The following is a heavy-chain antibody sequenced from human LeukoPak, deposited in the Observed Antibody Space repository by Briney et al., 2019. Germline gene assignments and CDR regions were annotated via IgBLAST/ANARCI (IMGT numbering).Heavy chain of an antibody. Sequence: ASVKVSCKASGYTFTGYYMHWVRQAPRQGLEWMGWINPNSGGTNYAQKFQGRVTMTRDTSISTAYMELSRLRSDDTAVYYCARDLFTVTTPYGHYYMDVWGKGTTVTVSS. D-gene: IGHD4-17*01. CDR1: GYTFTGYY. CDR3: ARDLFTVTTPYGHYYMDV. J-gene: IGHJ6*03. V-gene: IGHV1-2*02. CDR2: INPNSGGT.